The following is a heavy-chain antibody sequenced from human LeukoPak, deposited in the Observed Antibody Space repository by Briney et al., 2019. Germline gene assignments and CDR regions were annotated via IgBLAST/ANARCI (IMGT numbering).Heavy chain of an antibody. CDR2: INPNSGGT. CDR3: ARGPRPKDYYDSSGYSDY. CDR1: GCTFTGYY. V-gene: IGHV1-2*02. Sequence: ASVKVSCKASGCTFTGYYMHWVRQAPGQGLEWMGWINPNSGGTNYAQKFQGRVTMTRDTSISTAYMELSRLRSDDTAVYYCARGPRPKDYYDSSGYSDYWGQGTLVTVSS. J-gene: IGHJ4*02. D-gene: IGHD3-22*01.